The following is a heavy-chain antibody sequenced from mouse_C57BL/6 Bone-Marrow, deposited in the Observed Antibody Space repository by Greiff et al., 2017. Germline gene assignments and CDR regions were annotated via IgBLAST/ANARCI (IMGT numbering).Heavy chain of an antibody. J-gene: IGHJ3*01. CDR3: APQLGGFAY. CDR1: GFSLTSYG. CDR2: IWSGGST. V-gene: IGHV2-2*01. D-gene: IGHD4-1*02. Sequence: VKVVESGPGLVQPSQSLSITCTVSGFSLTSYGVHWVRQSPGKGLEWLGVIWSGGSTDYNAAFISRLSISKDNSKSQVFFKMNSLQADDTAIYYCAPQLGGFAYWGQGTLVTVSA.